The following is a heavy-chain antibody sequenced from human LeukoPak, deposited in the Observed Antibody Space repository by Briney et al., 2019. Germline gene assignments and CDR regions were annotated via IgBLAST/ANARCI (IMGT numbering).Heavy chain of an antibody. CDR1: GFTFSSYA. CDR3: ARERFGYGCGFDY. Sequence: PGRSLRLSCAASGFTFSSYAMHWVRQAPGKGLEWVAVISYDGSNKYYADSVKGRFTISRDNSKNTLYLHMNSLRAEDTAVYYCARERFGYGCGFDYWGQGTLVTVSS. CDR2: ISYDGSNK. D-gene: IGHD2-21*01. J-gene: IGHJ4*02. V-gene: IGHV3-30-3*01.